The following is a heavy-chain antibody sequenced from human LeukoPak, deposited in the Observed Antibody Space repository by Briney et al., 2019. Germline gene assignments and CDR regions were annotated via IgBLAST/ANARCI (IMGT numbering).Heavy chain of an antibody. D-gene: IGHD3-10*01. J-gene: IGHJ4*02. V-gene: IGHV5-51*01. CDR2: IHPRDSDT. Sequence: GESLKISCKASGYTFTHQWIGWVRQKSGSGLEWMGIIHPRDSDTRYSPSFQGHVSISADTSINTAYLEWSRLEASDTAIYYCARHSDVIGAIWGQGSLVTVSS. CDR1: GYTFTHQW. CDR3: ARHSDVIGAI.